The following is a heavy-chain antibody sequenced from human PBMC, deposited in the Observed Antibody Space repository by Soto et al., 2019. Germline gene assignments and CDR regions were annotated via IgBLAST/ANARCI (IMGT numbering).Heavy chain of an antibody. D-gene: IGHD3-10*01. J-gene: IGHJ6*02. V-gene: IGHV4-34*01. CDR3: ARGKGTGYYYGMDV. Sequence: PSETLSLTCAVYGGSFSGYYWSWIRQPPGKGLEWIGEINHSGSTNYNPSLKSRDTISVDTSKNQFSLKLSSVTAADTAVYYCARGKGTGYYYGMDVWGQGTTVTV. CDR2: INHSGST. CDR1: GGSFSGYY.